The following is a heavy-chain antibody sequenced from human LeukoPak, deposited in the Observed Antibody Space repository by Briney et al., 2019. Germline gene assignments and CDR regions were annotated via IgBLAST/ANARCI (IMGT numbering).Heavy chain of an antibody. CDR2: TYYSGNT. V-gene: IGHV4-59*01. J-gene: IGHJ4*02. Sequence: SETLSLTCTVSGGSISSYYWSWIRQPPGKGLEWIGYTYYSGNTDYNPSLKSRVTISVDTSKNQFSLKLSSVTAADTAVYYCTKQYYYDSSGYFGYWGQGALVTVSS. D-gene: IGHD3-22*01. CDR3: TKQYYYDSSGYFGY. CDR1: GGSISSYY.